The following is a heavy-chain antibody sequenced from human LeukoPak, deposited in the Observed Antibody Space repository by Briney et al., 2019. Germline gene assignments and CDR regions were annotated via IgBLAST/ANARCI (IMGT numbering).Heavy chain of an antibody. V-gene: IGHV4-4*07. CDR1: GGSISSYY. Sequence: PSETLSLTCTASGGSISSYYWSWIRQPAGKGLEWIGRIYTSGSTNYNPSLKSRVTMSVDTSRNQFSLKLSSVTAADTAVYYCARDVGYCSSTGCYNWFDPWGQGTLVTVSS. CDR3: ARDVGYCSSTGCYNWFDP. CDR2: IYTSGST. J-gene: IGHJ5*02. D-gene: IGHD2-2*01.